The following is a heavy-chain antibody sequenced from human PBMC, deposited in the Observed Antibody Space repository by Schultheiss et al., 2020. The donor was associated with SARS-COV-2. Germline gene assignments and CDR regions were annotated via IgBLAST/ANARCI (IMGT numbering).Heavy chain of an antibody. CDR2: ISSSSSTI. CDR3: ARDSDYGDYVIDY. D-gene: IGHD4-17*01. CDR1: GFTFSSYA. V-gene: IGHV3-48*04. J-gene: IGHJ4*02. Sequence: GGSLRLSCAASGFTFSSYAMSWVRQAPGKGLEWVSYISSSSSTIYYADSVKGRFTISRDNAKNSLYLQMNSLRAEDTAVYYCARDSDYGDYVIDYCGQGTLVTVSS.